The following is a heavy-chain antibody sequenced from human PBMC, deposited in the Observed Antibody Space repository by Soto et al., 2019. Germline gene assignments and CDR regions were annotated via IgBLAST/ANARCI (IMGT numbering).Heavy chain of an antibody. CDR3: AKRLRYGDYEVDY. V-gene: IGHV3-23*01. Sequence: LRLSFAASGFTFSSYAMSWVRQAPGKGLEWVSAISGSGGSTYYADSVKGRFTISRDNSKNTLYLQMNSLRAEDTAVYYCAKRLRYGDYEVDYWGQGTLVTVSS. D-gene: IGHD4-17*01. CDR1: GFTFSSYA. CDR2: ISGSGGST. J-gene: IGHJ4*02.